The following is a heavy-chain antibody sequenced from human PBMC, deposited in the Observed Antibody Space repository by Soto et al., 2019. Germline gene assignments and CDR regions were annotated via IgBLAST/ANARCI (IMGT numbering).Heavy chain of an antibody. Sequence: QLRLQESGPGLLKPSETLSLTCIVSGGSISSSRYYWDWIRQAPGKGLEWIGSIYHNGSIHYNPSHESPITTSVVTSTNQSSVKLTSLTAADPAAYYSASNVLYYFDSLVITGALDVWGTGITGSVSS. J-gene: IGHJ6*04. D-gene: IGHD3-9*01. V-gene: IGHV4-39*01. CDR2: IYHNGSI. CDR3: ASNVLYYFDSLVITGALDV. CDR1: GGSISSSRYY.